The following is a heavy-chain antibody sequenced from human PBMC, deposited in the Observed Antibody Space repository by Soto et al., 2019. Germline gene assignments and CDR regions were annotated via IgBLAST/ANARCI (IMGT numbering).Heavy chain of an antibody. CDR3: AREYYYDSSGPFGYFDY. Sequence: VGSLRLSCAASGFTFSSYAMHWVRQAPGKGLEWVAVISYDGSNKYYADSVKGRFTISRDNSKNTLYLQMNSLRAEDTAVYYCAREYYYDSSGPFGYFDYWGQGTLVTVSS. J-gene: IGHJ4*02. D-gene: IGHD3-22*01. V-gene: IGHV3-30-3*01. CDR1: GFTFSSYA. CDR2: ISYDGSNK.